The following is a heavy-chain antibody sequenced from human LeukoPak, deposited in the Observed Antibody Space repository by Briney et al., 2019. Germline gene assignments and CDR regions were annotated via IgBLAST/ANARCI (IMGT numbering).Heavy chain of an antibody. Sequence: GGSLRLSCAASGFTVSSNYMSWVRQAPGKGLEWVSVIYSGGSTYYADSVKGRFTISRDNSKNTLYLQMNSLRAEDTAVYYCASISYGPHYFDYWGQGTLVTVSS. V-gene: IGHV3-66*01. CDR1: GFTVSSNY. J-gene: IGHJ4*02. CDR3: ASISYGPHYFDY. CDR2: IYSGGST. D-gene: IGHD5-18*01.